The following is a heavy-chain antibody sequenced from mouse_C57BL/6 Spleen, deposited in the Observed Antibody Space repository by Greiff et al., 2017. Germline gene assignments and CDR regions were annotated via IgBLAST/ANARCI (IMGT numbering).Heavy chain of an antibody. D-gene: IGHD1-1*01. CDR1: GYAFSSSW. CDR2: IYPGDGDT. Sequence: QVQLQQSGPELVKPGASVKISCKASGYAFSSSWMNWVKQRPGKGLEWIGRIYPGDGDTNYNGKFKGKATLTADKSSSTAYMQLSSLTSEDSAVYFCARSGYYGSSYGAMDYWGQGTSVTVSS. J-gene: IGHJ4*01. V-gene: IGHV1-82*01. CDR3: ARSGYYGSSYGAMDY.